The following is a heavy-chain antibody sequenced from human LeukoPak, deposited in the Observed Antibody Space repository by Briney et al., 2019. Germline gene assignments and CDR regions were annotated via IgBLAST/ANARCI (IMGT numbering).Heavy chain of an antibody. V-gene: IGHV1-8*01. CDR1: GYTFTNYD. Sequence: ASVKVSCKASGYTFTNYDINWVRQAPGQGLEWMGWMNPNSGNTGYAQKFQGKFTMTRNTSISTAYMELSSLRSEDTAVYYCARDIAADTWGQGTLVTVSS. CDR3: ARDIAADT. D-gene: IGHD6-13*01. J-gene: IGHJ4*02. CDR2: MNPNSGNT.